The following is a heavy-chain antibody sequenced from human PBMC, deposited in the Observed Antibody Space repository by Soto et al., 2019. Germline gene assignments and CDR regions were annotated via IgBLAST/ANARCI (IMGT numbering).Heavy chain of an antibody. CDR3: ALALGPTTGLDY. V-gene: IGHV4-31*02. J-gene: IGHJ4*02. Sequence: QVQLQESGPGPVKPSQTLSLTCSVSGASTVSHYHWTWIRQPPGKGLEWMGYIFNSGTTFYNPSLTSRLSISMDTSGNHFSLELRSVTAADTAVYYCALALGPTTGLDYWGQGTLVTVSS. D-gene: IGHD1-26*01. CDR1: GASTVSHYH. CDR2: IFNSGTT.